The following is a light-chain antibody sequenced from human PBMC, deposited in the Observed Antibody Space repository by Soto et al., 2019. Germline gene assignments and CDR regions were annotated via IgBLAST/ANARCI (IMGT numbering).Light chain of an antibody. Sequence: DIQMTQSPSTLSASVGDRVTITCRASQRITGWLAWYQQKPGKAPKLLIYDVSSLGSGVPSRFSGSGSGTEFTLTISSLQPDDFATYYCQQYDNYSTFGQGTRWIS. CDR2: DVS. J-gene: IGKJ1*01. CDR3: QQYDNYST. CDR1: QRITGW. V-gene: IGKV1-5*01.